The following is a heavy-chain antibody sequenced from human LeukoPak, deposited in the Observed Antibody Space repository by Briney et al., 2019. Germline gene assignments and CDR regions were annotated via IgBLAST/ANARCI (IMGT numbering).Heavy chain of an antibody. Sequence: SETQSLTCTVSGGSISSYHWSWIRQPAGKGLEWIGRIYTSGSTNYNPSLKSRVTMSVDTSKNQFSLKLSSVTAADTAVYYCAREFPVGATRPFDYWGQGTLVTVSS. J-gene: IGHJ4*02. CDR2: IYTSGST. CDR1: GGSISSYH. V-gene: IGHV4-4*07. CDR3: AREFPVGATRPFDY. D-gene: IGHD1-26*01.